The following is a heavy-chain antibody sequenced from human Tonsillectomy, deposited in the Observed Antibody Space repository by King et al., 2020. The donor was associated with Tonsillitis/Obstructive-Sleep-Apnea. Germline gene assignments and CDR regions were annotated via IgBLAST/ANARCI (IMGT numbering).Heavy chain of an antibody. D-gene: IGHD6-6*01. CDR3: ARIIASRPTIYFMDV. CDR1: GGSISSGGYY. Sequence: QLQESGPGLVKPSQTLSVTCTVSGGSISSGGYYWSWLRQHPGKGLEWIGYIYRRGSTHYNPSLESRVIISLDTSKQLFSLTLDSVTAADTAVYYCARIIASRPTIYFMDVWGKGTTVTVSS. CDR2: IYRRGST. J-gene: IGHJ6*03. V-gene: IGHV4-31*03.